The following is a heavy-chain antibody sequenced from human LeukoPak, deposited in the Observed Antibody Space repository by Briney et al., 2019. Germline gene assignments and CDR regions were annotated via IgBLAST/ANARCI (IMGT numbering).Heavy chain of an antibody. Sequence: GGSLRLSCAASGFAFSTYAVSWVRQAPGQGLEWVSAISGSGGSTYYADSVKGRFTISRDNSKNTLYLQMNSLRAEDTAVYYCAKSPIVVVPAGHNPLDYWGQGTLVTVSS. CDR3: AKSPIVVVPAGHNPLDY. V-gene: IGHV3-23*01. CDR1: GFAFSTYA. D-gene: IGHD2-2*01. J-gene: IGHJ4*02. CDR2: ISGSGGST.